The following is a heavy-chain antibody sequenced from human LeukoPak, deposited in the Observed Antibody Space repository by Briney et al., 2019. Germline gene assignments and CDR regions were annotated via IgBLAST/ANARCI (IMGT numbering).Heavy chain of an antibody. D-gene: IGHD3-22*01. CDR1: GFTFSSYA. CDR3: AKFGTMIVVVIPEALDY. J-gene: IGHJ4*02. CDR2: ISGSGGST. Sequence: GGSLRLSCAASGFTFSSYAMSWVGQAPGKGVEWVSDISGSGGSTYYAVSLTGRFPISRDYSKNTLYLQMNSLRAEDTAVYYCAKFGTMIVVVIPEALDYWGQGTLVTVSS. V-gene: IGHV3-23*01.